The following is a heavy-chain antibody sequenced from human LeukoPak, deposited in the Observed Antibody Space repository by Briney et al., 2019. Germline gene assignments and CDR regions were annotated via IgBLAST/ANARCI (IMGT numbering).Heavy chain of an antibody. Sequence: GGSPRLSCAASGFTFSSYATHWVRQAPGKGLEWVAVISYDGSNKFYADSVKGRFTISRDNSKNTMYLQMNSLRAEDTAVYYCARDGDYDFWSGYYIDYWGQGTLVTVSS. CDR1: GFTFSSYA. J-gene: IGHJ4*02. D-gene: IGHD3-3*01. V-gene: IGHV3-30*04. CDR3: ARDGDYDFWSGYYIDY. CDR2: ISYDGSNK.